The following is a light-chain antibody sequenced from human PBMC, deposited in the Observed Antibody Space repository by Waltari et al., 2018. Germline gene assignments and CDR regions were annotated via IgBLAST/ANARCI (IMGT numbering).Light chain of an antibody. CDR1: SSDIGTYTY. J-gene: IGLJ1*01. CDR2: DVS. V-gene: IGLV2-14*03. CDR3: DSKSSSSPHV. Sequence: QSALTQPASVSGSPGQSITVSCTGTSSDIGTYTYVSWYQKHPGKAPKLMIYDVSSRPSGVSNRFSGSKSGNTASLTISGLQAEDEADYYCDSKSSSSPHVFGTGTKVTVL.